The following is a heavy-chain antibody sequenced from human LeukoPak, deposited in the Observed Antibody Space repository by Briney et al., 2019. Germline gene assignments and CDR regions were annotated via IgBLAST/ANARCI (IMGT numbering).Heavy chain of an antibody. CDR3: ARVNSSSWYGSDY. J-gene: IGHJ4*02. D-gene: IGHD6-13*01. CDR1: GFTFDDYG. CDR2: INWNGGST. V-gene: IGHV3-20*04. Sequence: PGGSLRLSCAASGFTFDDYGMSWVRHAPGKGVEWVSGINWNGGSTGYAEGVKGRFTISRDNAKNCVYMRMNSLRAEDTALYYCARVNSSSWYGSDYWGQGTLVTVSS.